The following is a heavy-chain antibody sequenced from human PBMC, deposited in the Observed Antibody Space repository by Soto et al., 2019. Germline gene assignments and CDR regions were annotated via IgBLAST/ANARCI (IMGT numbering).Heavy chain of an antibody. D-gene: IGHD3-22*01. V-gene: IGHV4-30-2*01. Sequence: SETLSLTCAVSGGSISSGGYSWSWIRQPPGKGLEWIGYMYHSGSTYYNPSLKSRVTISIDRSKNQFSLKLSSVTAADTAVYYCARGVIYYDSSASSSFHPWCPGLLVTLSS. J-gene: IGHJ5*02. CDR2: MYHSGST. CDR1: GGSISSGGYS. CDR3: ARGVIYYDSSASSSFHP.